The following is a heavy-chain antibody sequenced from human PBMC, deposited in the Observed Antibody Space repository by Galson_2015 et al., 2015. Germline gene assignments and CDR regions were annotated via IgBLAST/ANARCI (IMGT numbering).Heavy chain of an antibody. CDR2: ISYDGSNK. J-gene: IGHJ6*03. CDR3: ARSLTVFGMVINLNYYMDV. V-gene: IGHV3-30*08. CDR1: AFTFSSYA. D-gene: IGHD3-3*01. Sequence: SLRLSCAASAFTFSSYAMHWVRQAPGKGLEWVAFISYDGSNKYYADSMKGRFTISRDNSKNTVYLQMNSLIPEDTAVYFCARSLTVFGMVINLNYYMDVWGKGTTVTVSS.